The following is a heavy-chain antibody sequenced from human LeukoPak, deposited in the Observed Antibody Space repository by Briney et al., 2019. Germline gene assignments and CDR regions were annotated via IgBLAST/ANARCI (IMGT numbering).Heavy chain of an antibody. CDR1: GFTFSSYA. CDR2: ISGSGGST. V-gene: IGHV3-23*01. D-gene: IGHD4-17*01. Sequence: PGGSLRLSCAASGFTFSSYAMSWVRQAPGKGLEWVSAISGSGGSTYYADSVKGGFTISRDNSKNTLYLQMNSLRAEDTAVYYCAKDRRGDYPRYYFDYWGQGTLVTVSS. CDR3: AKDRRGDYPRYYFDY. J-gene: IGHJ4*02.